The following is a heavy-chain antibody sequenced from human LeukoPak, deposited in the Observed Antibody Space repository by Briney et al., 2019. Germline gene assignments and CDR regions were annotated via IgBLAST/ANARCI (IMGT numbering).Heavy chain of an antibody. CDR3: KSSPTSRIDS. V-gene: IGHV3-64D*09. CDR1: RFTFSTSL. Sequence: GGSLRLSCSASRFTFSTSLMHWVRQAPGKGLEYVSAICSTGGDTYYADSVTGRFAISRDNSKDTVYLQMTSLRPEDTAIYYCKSSPTSRIDSWGEGTLVSVSS. D-gene: IGHD6-13*01. J-gene: IGHJ4*02. CDR2: ICSTGGDT.